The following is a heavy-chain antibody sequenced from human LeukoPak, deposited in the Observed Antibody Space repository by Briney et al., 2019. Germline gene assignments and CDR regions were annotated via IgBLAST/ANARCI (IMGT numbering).Heavy chain of an antibody. D-gene: IGHD3-10*01. Sequence: QSGGSLRLSCAASGFTFSDYYMSWIRQAPGKGLEWVANIKQDGSEKYYVDSVKGRFTISRDNAKNSLYLQMNSLRVEDTAVYYCARKAGDYWGQGTLVTVSS. J-gene: IGHJ4*02. V-gene: IGHV3-7*01. CDR2: IKQDGSEK. CDR3: ARKAGDY. CDR1: GFTFSDYY.